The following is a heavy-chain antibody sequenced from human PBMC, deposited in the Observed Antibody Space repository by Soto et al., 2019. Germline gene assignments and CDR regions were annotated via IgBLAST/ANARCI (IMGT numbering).Heavy chain of an antibody. V-gene: IGHV3-21*01. Sequence: ESGGGLVKPGGSLRLSCAASGFTFPRYSMNWVRQAPGKGLEWVSSISSTTNYIYYAVSMKGRFTVSRDNAKNSVYLDMNSLSAEDTAVYYCARESEDLTSNFDYWGQGTLVSVSS. CDR1: GFTFPRYS. J-gene: IGHJ4*02. CDR2: ISSTTNYI. CDR3: ARESEDLTSNFDY.